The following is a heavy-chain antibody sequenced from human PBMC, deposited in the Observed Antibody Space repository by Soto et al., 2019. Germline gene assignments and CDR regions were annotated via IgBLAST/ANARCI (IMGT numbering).Heavy chain of an antibody. D-gene: IGHD6-19*01. V-gene: IGHV1-69*15. J-gene: IGHJ4*01. CDR2: TSPISGTR. CDR3: GARDRSEKRDQ. CDR1: GGFLSHYS. Sequence: SSVKVSCTASGGFLSHYSVSWVRQAPGQGLEWMGRTSPISGTRDYAQKFKDRVTITADDSTNTVYMEFNSLRSEDTAVYYCGARDRSEKRDQWGPGTLATVYS.